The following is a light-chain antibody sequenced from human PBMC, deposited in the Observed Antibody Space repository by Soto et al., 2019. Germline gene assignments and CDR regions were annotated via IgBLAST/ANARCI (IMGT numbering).Light chain of an antibody. CDR3: QQYGSSPCT. V-gene: IGKV3-20*01. J-gene: IGKJ1*01. Sequence: EIVLTQSPGTLSLSPGERATLSCRASQSVSSSYLAWYQQKPGQAPRLLIYGASSRATGIPDRFSGSGSGTGFTLTISRLEPEDLAVYYCQQYGSSPCTFGQGTKVEIK. CDR2: GAS. CDR1: QSVSSSY.